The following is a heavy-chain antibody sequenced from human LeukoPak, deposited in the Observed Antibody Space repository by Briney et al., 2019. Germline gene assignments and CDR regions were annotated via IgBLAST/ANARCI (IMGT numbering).Heavy chain of an antibody. J-gene: IGHJ4*02. CDR3: ARRDPDIVVDPAGKFEY. CDR1: GGSISSSSYY. D-gene: IGHD2-2*01. CDR2: IYYSGST. Sequence: PSETLSLTCTVSGGSISSSSYYWGWIRQPPGKGLEWIGSIYYSGSTYYNPSLKSRVTISVDTSKNQFSLKLSSVTAADTAVYYCARRDPDIVVDPAGKFEYWGQGALVTVSS. V-gene: IGHV4-39*01.